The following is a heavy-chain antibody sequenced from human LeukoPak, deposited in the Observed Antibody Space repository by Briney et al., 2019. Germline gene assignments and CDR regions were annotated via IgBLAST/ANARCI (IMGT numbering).Heavy chain of an antibody. J-gene: IGHJ3*02. CDR1: GGSITSYY. CDR3: ARRVATTGIYAFDI. CDR2: IYYSGST. V-gene: IGHV4-59*01. D-gene: IGHD1-1*01. Sequence: SETLSLTCTVSGGSITSYYWTWIRQPPGKGLEWIGYIYYSGSTNYNPSLKSRVTISVDTSKNQFSLKLTSVTAADTAVYYCARRVATTGIYAFDIWGQGTMVTVSS.